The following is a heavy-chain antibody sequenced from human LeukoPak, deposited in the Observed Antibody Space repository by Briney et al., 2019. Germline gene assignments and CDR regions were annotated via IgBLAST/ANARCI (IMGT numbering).Heavy chain of an antibody. V-gene: IGHV1-2*02. CDR2: INPNSGGT. CDR3: ASKGISGYVAQEYYFDY. D-gene: IGHD5-12*01. CDR1: GYTFTGYY. Sequence: GASVKVSCKASGYTFTGYYMHWVRQAPGQGLEWMGWINPNSGGTNYAQKFQGRVTMTRDTSISTAYMELSRLRSDDTAVYYCASKGISGYVAQEYYFDYWGQGTLVTVSS. J-gene: IGHJ4*02.